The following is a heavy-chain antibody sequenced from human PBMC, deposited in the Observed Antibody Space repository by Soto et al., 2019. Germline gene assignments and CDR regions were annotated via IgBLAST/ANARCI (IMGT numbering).Heavy chain of an antibody. J-gene: IGHJ5*02. CDR2: ISYDGSNK. V-gene: IGHV3-30-3*01. CDR1: GFTFSSYA. CDR3: AGGVAGLNWFDP. Sequence: QVQLVESGGGVVQPGRSLRLSCAASGFTFSSYALHWVRQAPGKGLEWVAVISYDGSNKYYADSVKGRFTISRDSSKNALYLQMNSLRAEDTAVEYWAGGVAGLNWFDPWGQGTLVTVSS.